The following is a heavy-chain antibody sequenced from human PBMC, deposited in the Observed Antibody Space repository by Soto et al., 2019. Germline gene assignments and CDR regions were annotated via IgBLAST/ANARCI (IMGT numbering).Heavy chain of an antibody. V-gene: IGHV4-61*08. Sequence: SETLSLTCTVSGGSVSSGVYYWSWIGHHPGKGLEWIGYIYYSGSTYYNPSLKSRVTISVDTSKNQFSLKLSSVTAADTAVYYCAREEVITFGGVILDWFDPWGQGTLVTVSS. CDR3: AREEVITFGGVILDWFDP. J-gene: IGHJ5*02. D-gene: IGHD3-16*02. CDR1: GGSVSSGVYY. CDR2: IYYSGST.